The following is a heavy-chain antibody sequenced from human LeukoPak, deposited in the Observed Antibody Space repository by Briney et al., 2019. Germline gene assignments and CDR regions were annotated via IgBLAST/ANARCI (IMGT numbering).Heavy chain of an antibody. Sequence: SETLSLTCAVYGGSFSGYYWSWIRQPPGKGLEWIGEVNHSGSTNYNPSLKSRVTISVDTSKNQFSLKLSSVTAADTAVYYCATRAPRYCSSTSCYWGRASWFDPWGQGTLVTVSS. CDR3: ATRAPRYCSSTSCYWGRASWFDP. CDR1: GGSFSGYY. V-gene: IGHV4-34*01. CDR2: VNHSGST. J-gene: IGHJ5*02. D-gene: IGHD2-2*01.